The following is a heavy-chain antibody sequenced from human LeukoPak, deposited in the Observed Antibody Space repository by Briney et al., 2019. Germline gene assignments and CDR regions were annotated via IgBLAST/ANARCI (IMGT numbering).Heavy chain of an antibody. V-gene: IGHV3-23*01. CDR3: AQDGRRGYIDL. CDR2: IIVSLGGT. J-gene: IGHJ4*02. D-gene: IGHD1-26*01. CDR1: GFAFTGYK. Sequence: GGSLRLSCAASGFAFTGYKMTWVPPAPGGGREWVYCIIVSLGGTFHTDSVKGRFTISRDNSNNTLFLQMDNVTAEDTAIYYCAQDGRRGYIDLWGPGTLVTVSS.